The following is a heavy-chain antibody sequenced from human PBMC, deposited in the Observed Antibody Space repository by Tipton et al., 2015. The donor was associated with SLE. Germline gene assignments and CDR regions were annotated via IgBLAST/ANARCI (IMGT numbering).Heavy chain of an antibody. CDR2: INHSGST. D-gene: IGHD6-19*01. CDR1: GGSFSGYY. CDR3: ARDIIAVAGTGY. Sequence: TLSLTCAVYGGSFSGYYWSWIRQPPGKGLEWIGEINHSGSTNYNPSLKSRVTISVDTSKNQFSLKLSSVTAADTAVYYCARDIIAVAGTGYWGQGTLVTVSS. J-gene: IGHJ4*02. V-gene: IGHV4-34*01.